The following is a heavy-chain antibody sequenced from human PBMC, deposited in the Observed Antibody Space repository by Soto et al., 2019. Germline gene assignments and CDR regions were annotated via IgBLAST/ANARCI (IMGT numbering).Heavy chain of an antibody. J-gene: IGHJ3*02. Sequence: QVQLVESGGAVVQPGRSLRLSCAASGFTFSTYAMHWVRQAPGKGLEWVALIWYDGSNKYYADSVKGRFIISRDNSRNTLYLQMSSLRAEDTAVYYCAREDGVAAWGGFDIWGQGTMVTVSS. V-gene: IGHV3-33*01. CDR2: IWYDGSNK. D-gene: IGHD3-3*01. CDR3: AREDGVAAWGGFDI. CDR1: GFTFSTYA.